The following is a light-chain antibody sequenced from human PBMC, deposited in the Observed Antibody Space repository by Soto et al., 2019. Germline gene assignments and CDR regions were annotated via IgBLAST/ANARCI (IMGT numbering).Light chain of an antibody. CDR1: PSVLYSSNNKNY. CDR3: QQYYSTPLT. Sequence: DIVMTQSPDSLAVSLGERATIKCKSSPSVLYSSNNKNYLAWYQQKPGQPPKLLIYWASTRESGVPDRFSGSGSGTDFTLTISSLQAEDVAVYYCQQYYSTPLTFGQGTKVEIK. J-gene: IGKJ1*01. V-gene: IGKV4-1*01. CDR2: WAS.